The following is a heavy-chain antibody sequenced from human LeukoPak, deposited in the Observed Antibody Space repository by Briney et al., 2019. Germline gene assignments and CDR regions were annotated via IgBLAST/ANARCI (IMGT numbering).Heavy chain of an antibody. CDR2: IYYSGST. D-gene: IGHD5-18*01. J-gene: IGHJ6*03. Sequence: TSSETLSLTCIVSGGSISSSSYYWGWIRQPPGKGLEWIGSIYYSGSTYYNPSLKSRVTISVDTSKNQFSLKLSSVTAADTAVYYCARDPGGGIQLYYYMDVWGKGTTVTVSS. V-gene: IGHV4-39*07. CDR3: ARDPGGGIQLYYYMDV. CDR1: GGSISSSSYY.